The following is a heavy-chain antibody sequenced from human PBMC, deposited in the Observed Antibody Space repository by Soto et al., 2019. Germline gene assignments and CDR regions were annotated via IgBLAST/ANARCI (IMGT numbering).Heavy chain of an antibody. CDR1: GFTFSSYG. J-gene: IGHJ4*02. V-gene: IGHV3-30*18. D-gene: IGHD3-9*01. Sequence: PGGSLRLSCAASGFTFSSYGMHWVRQAPGKGLEWVAVISYDGSNKYYADSVKGRFTISRDNSKNTLYLQMNGLRAEDTAVYYCAKGNILTGYYGYYFDYWGQGTLVTVSS. CDR2: ISYDGSNK. CDR3: AKGNILTGYYGYYFDY.